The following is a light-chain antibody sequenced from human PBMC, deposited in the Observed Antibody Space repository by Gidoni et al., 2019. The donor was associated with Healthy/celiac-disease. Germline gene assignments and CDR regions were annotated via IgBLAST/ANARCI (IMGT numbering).Light chain of an antibody. CDR2: VAS. CDR1: QSVSSSY. CDR3: QQYGSSPPHT. Sequence: EIVLTQSPGTLSLSPGERATLSCRASQSVSSSYLGWYQQKPGQSHRLLIYVASSRATGIPDRFSGSGSVTYFTLTISRLEPEDFAVYYCQQYGSSPPHTFGQGTKLEIK. J-gene: IGKJ2*01. V-gene: IGKV3-20*01.